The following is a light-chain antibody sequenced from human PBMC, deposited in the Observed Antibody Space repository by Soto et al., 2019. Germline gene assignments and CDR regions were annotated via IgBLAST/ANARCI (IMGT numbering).Light chain of an antibody. CDR3: CSYAGSRV. CDR1: SSDVGSYNL. CDR2: EGS. J-gene: IGLJ3*02. Sequence: QSALTQPASVSGSPGQSITISCTGNSSDVGSYNLVSWYQQHPGKAPKLMIYEGSKRPSGVSHRFSGSKSGNTASLTISGLQAEDEADYYCCSYAGSRVFGGGTKLTVL. V-gene: IGLV2-23*01.